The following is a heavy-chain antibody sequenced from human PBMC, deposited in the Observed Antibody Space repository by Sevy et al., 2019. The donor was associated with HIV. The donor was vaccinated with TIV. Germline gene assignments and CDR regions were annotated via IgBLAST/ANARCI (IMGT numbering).Heavy chain of an antibody. V-gene: IGHV3-30*18. CDR2: ISYDGSNE. D-gene: IGHD2-8*01. Sequence: GGSLRLSCAASRFTFNRYGMHWVRQAPGKGLEWVAVISYDGSNEYYADSVKGRFTVSRDNSKKTVYLQMNSLKFEDTAVYYWAKYRIVLMMYAPASYYYGMDVWGEGITVTVSS. CDR3: AKYRIVLMMYAPASYYYGMDV. J-gene: IGHJ6*04. CDR1: RFTFNRYG.